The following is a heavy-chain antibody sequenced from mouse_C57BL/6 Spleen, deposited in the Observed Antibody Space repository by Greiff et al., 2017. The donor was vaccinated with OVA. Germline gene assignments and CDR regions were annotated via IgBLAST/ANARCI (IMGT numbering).Heavy chain of an antibody. CDR3: AREGIYYDYDGGFDY. J-gene: IGHJ2*01. D-gene: IGHD2-4*01. V-gene: IGHV1-53*01. CDR1: GYTFTSYW. Sequence: QVQLQQPGTELVKPGASVKLSCKASGYTFTSYWMHWVKQRPGQGLEWIGNINPSNGGTNYNEKFKSKATLTVDKSSSTAYMQLSSLTSEDSAVYYGAREGIYYDYDGGFDYWGQGTTLTVSS. CDR2: INPSNGGT.